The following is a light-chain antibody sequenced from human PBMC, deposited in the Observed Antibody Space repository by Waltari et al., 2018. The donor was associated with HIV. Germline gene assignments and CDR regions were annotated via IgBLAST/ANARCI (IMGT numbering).Light chain of an antibody. CDR2: ENS. Sequence: SYELTQPPSVSVSPGQTARITCSGDALPKQYAYWYQPKSGQAPVLVIYENSQRPSGSPERVSGSRSVTSATLTISGAQVEDEADYYCYSTDSSGNHRVFGTGTKVTVL. J-gene: IGLJ1*01. V-gene: IGLV3-10*01. CDR3: YSTDSSGNHRV. CDR1: ALPKQY.